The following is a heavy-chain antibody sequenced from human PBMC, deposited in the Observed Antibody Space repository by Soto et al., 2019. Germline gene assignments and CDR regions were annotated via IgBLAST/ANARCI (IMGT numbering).Heavy chain of an antibody. Sequence: SETLSLTCTVSGGSISSFYWSWIRQPPGKGLEWIGYIYYSGSTNYNPSLKSRVTISVDTSKNQFSLKLSSVTAADTAIYYCARGLGSDKVDSWGQGTLVTVSS. V-gene: IGHV4-59*12. J-gene: IGHJ4*02. D-gene: IGHD3-10*01. CDR2: IYYSGST. CDR3: ARGLGSDKVDS. CDR1: GGSISSFY.